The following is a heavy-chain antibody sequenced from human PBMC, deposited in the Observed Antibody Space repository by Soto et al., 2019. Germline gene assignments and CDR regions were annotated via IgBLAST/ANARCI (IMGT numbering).Heavy chain of an antibody. D-gene: IGHD2-2*03. Sequence: SQNLSLTCFISVYSVSSNRAGWNWIIQSPSRGLEWLGRTFYRSKWYNDYAVSLKGRISINADTSKNQFSLQLNSVTPEDTAVYYCARVGSSEFEYYYGMEVWGQGTTVNVSS. V-gene: IGHV6-1*01. CDR2: TFYRSKWYN. CDR1: VYSVSSNRAG. CDR3: ARVGSSEFEYYYGMEV. J-gene: IGHJ6*01.